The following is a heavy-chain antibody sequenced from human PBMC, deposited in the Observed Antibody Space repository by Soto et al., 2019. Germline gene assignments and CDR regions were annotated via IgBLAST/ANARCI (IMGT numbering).Heavy chain of an antibody. Sequence: QVQLVESGGGVVQPGRSLRLSCAASGFTFSSYGMHWVRQAPGKGLEWVAVIWYDGSNKYYADSVKGRFTISRDNSKNTLYLQMNSLRAEDTAVYYCAREDCGGDRSNAVSVPADWGQGTLVTVSS. CDR2: IWYDGSNK. CDR3: AREDCGGDRSNAVSVPAD. V-gene: IGHV3-33*01. J-gene: IGHJ4*02. D-gene: IGHD2-21*02. CDR1: GFTFSSYG.